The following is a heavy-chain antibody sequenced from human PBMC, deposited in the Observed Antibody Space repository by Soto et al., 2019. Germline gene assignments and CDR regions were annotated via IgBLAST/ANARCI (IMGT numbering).Heavy chain of an antibody. J-gene: IGHJ3*01. CDR1: GFSFNSYT. CDR3: STSGSGWYGVDFDV. CDR2: ISSSGSFT. D-gene: IGHD6-19*01. V-gene: IGHV3-21*01. Sequence: GGSLRLSCAASGFSFNSYTMNWLRQAPGKGLERVSSISSSGSFTDYADSVRGRFTISRDNAKNSLYLQMTSLSAEDTAVYYCSTSGSGWYGVDFDVWGQGTKVTVSS.